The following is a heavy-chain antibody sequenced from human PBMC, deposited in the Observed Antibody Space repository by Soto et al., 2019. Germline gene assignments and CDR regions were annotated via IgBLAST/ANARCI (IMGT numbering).Heavy chain of an antibody. CDR1: GFTFSSYW. V-gene: IGHV3-7*05. CDR2: IKQDGSEK. J-gene: IGHJ1*01. CDR3: ARAQGPEYFQH. Sequence: GGSLRLSCAASGFTFSSYWMSWVRQAPGKGLEWVTNIKQDGSEKYYVDSVKGRFTISRDNAKNSLYLQMNSLRAEDTAVYYCARAQGPEYFQHWGQGTLVTVSS.